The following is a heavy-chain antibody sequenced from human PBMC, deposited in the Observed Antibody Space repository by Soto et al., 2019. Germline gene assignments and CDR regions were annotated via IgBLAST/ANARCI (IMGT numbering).Heavy chain of an antibody. CDR2: IRAYNGNT. V-gene: IGHV1-18*01. Sequence: QVQLVQSGVEVKKPGASVKVSCKASGYTFTSYAISWVRQAPGQGLEWMGWIRAYNGNTNYAQNLRGRVTMTTDASTSTAYVDGRSLRYDNTGMYYCARDFTGWPHDGVESWGQGTQVTVSS. CDR1: GYTFTSYA. CDR3: ARDFTGWPHDGVES. D-gene: IGHD3-16*01. J-gene: IGHJ4*02.